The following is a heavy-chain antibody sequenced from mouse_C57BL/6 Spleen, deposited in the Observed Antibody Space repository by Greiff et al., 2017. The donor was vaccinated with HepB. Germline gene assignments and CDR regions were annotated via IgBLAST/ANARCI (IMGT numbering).Heavy chain of an antibody. J-gene: IGHJ4*01. V-gene: IGHV1-50*01. CDR1: GYTFTSYW. CDR3: AGGSTMVPYAMDY. Sequence: VQLQQPGAELVKPGASVKLSCKASGYTFTSYWMQWVKQRPGQGLEWIGEIDPSGSYTNYNQKFKGKATLTVDTSSSTAYMQLSSLTSEDSAVYYCAGGSTMVPYAMDYWGQGTSVTVSS. D-gene: IGHD2-1*01. CDR2: IDPSGSYT.